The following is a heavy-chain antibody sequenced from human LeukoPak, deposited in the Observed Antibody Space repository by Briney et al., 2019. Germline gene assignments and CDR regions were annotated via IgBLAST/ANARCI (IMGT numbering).Heavy chain of an antibody. Sequence: GASVKVSCKASGYTFTDYYMHWVRQAPGQGFEWMGWTNPNDGDTNYAQKFQGRVTMTRDTSISTAHMEVSRLRSDDTAVYYCARANFLYCSSSTCLFDSWGQGTLVTVSS. CDR1: GYTFTDYY. D-gene: IGHD2-2*01. J-gene: IGHJ4*02. CDR2: TNPNDGDT. V-gene: IGHV1-2*02. CDR3: ARANFLYCSSSTCLFDS.